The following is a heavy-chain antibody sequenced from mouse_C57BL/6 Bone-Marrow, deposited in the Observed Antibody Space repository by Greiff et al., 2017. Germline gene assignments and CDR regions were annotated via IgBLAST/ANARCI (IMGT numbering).Heavy chain of an antibody. D-gene: IGHD1-1*01. CDR1: GYTFTEYT. CDR3: ARHEGPLYGSPFAY. V-gene: IGHV1-62-2*01. Sequence: QVQLQQSGAELVKPGASVKLSCKASGYTFTEYTINWVKQRSGQGLEWIGWFYSGSGSLMYNEKFTDKATLTADKSSSTFYMELSRLASEDSAVYFCARHEGPLYGSPFAYWGQGTLVTVSA. CDR2: FYSGSGSL. J-gene: IGHJ3*01.